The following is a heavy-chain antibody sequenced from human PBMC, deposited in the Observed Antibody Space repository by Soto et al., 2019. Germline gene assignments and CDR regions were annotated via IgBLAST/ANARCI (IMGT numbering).Heavy chain of an antibody. CDR1: GFSLSTSGMC. CDR3: ARIRWGVFGVVIIPYYGMDV. CDR2: IDWDDDK. J-gene: IGHJ6*02. V-gene: IGHV2-70*01. D-gene: IGHD3-3*01. Sequence: SGPTLVNPTQTLTLTCTFSGFSLSTSGMCVSWIRQPPGKALEWLALIDWDDDKYYSTSLKTRLTISKDTSKNQVVLTMTNMDPVDTATYYCARIRWGVFGVVIIPYYGMDVWGQGTTVTVSS.